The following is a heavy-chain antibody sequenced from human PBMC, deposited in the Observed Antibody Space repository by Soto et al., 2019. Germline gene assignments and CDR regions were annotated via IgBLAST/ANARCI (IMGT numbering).Heavy chain of an antibody. D-gene: IGHD3-3*01. CDR3: ARDVGLQHDTGYYDFWSGKNNWFDP. V-gene: IGHV4-59*11. CDR1: GGSISGHY. CDR2: ISYSGST. J-gene: IGHJ5*02. Sequence: TLSLTCTVSGGSISGHYWSWIRQPPGKGLQYIGYISYSGSTNYNPSLKSRVTISVDTSNNQFSLRLSSVTAADTAVYYCARDVGLQHDTGYYDFWSGKNNWFDPWGQGILVTVSS.